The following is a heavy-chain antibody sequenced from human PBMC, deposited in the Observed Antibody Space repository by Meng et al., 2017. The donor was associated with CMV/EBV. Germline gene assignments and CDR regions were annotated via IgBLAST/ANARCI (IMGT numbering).Heavy chain of an antibody. D-gene: IGHD3-3*01. J-gene: IGHJ6*02. V-gene: IGHV3-30*03. CDR3: ARAYDFWSTGYYYYGMDV. CDR1: GFTFSSYS. Sequence: GGSLRLSCAASGFTFSSYSMNWVRQAPGKGLEWVAVISYDGSNKYYADSVKGRFTISRDNSKNTLYLQMNSLRAEDTAVYYCARAYDFWSTGYYYYGMDVWGQGTTVTVSS. CDR2: ISYDGSNK.